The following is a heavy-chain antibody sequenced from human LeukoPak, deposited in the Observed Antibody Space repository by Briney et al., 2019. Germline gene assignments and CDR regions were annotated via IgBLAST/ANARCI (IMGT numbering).Heavy chain of an antibody. CDR3: ARDNPPDY. J-gene: IGHJ4*02. Sequence: GGSLRLSCVASGFTFSSSWMGWVRQAPGKGLEWVANIKQDGSEKSYVESVRGRFTISRDNAKNSLYLQLNSLRAEDTALYYCARDNPPDYWGQGTLVTVSS. V-gene: IGHV3-7*03. CDR1: GFTFSSSW. CDR2: IKQDGSEK.